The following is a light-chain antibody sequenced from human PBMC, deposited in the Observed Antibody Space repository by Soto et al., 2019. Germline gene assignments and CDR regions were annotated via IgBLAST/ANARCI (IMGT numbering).Light chain of an antibody. CDR1: QSISSW. CDR2: KAS. Sequence: DIQMTQSPSILYGSVVDIVTITGRASQSISSWLAWYQQKPGKAPNLLIYKASHLENGVPSTFSASVPAPEFTLTISSLQPGDFATYYCQHYNTYPWTFGQGTKVDI. CDR3: QHYNTYPWT. V-gene: IGKV1-5*03. J-gene: IGKJ1*01.